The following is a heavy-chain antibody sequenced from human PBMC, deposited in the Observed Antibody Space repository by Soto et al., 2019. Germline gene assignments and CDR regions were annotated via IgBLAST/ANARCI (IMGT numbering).Heavy chain of an antibody. CDR2: IYHSGST. CDR3: ARDQGGYDIFPAPFDY. D-gene: IGHD3-9*01. Sequence: PSETLSLTCAVSGGSISSSNWWSWVRQPPGKGLEWIGEIYHSGSTNYNPSLKSRVTISVDKSKNQFSLKLSSVTAADTAVYYCARDQGGYDIFPAPFDYWGQGTLVTVSS. CDR1: GGSISSSNW. J-gene: IGHJ4*02. V-gene: IGHV4-4*02.